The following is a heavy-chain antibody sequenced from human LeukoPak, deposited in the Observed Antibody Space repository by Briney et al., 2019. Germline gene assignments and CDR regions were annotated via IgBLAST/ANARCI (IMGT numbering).Heavy chain of an antibody. CDR2: ISPSATTI. V-gene: IGHV3-48*01. J-gene: IGHJ4*02. Sequence: GGSLGLSCAASAFTFSGYSMNWVRQAPGKGLEWVSYISPSATTIYYADSVKGRFTISRDNAKNSPYLQMNSLRAEDTAVYYCAREYSSSSGRSFDYWGQGTLVTVSS. D-gene: IGHD6-6*01. CDR1: AFTFSGYS. CDR3: AREYSSSSGRSFDY.